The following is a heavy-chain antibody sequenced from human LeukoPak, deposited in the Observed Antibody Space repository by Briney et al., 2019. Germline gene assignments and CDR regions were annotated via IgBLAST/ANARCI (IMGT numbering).Heavy chain of an antibody. CDR2: INPNSGGT. CDR1: GYTFTSYY. CDR3: VRFFRSSEFDY. V-gene: IGHV1-2*02. Sequence: ASVKVSCKASGYTFTSYYMHWVRQAPGQGLEWMGWINPNSGGTNYAQKFQGRVTMTRDTSISTAYMELSSLTSDDTAVYYCVRFFRSSEFDYWGQGTLVTVSS. J-gene: IGHJ4*02. D-gene: IGHD6-6*01.